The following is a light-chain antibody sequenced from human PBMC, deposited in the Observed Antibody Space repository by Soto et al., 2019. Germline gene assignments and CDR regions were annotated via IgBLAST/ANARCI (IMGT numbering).Light chain of an antibody. CDR3: QQANSFPYT. V-gene: IGKV1-12*01. J-gene: IGKJ2*01. Sequence: DIQVTQSPSSVSASVGDRVTITCRASQAIDSWLAWYQQKAGKATKLLIYAASSLQSGVPSRFSGSGSGTDFTLTINSLQPEDFATYYCQQANSFPYTFGQGTKLEIK. CDR2: AAS. CDR1: QAIDSW.